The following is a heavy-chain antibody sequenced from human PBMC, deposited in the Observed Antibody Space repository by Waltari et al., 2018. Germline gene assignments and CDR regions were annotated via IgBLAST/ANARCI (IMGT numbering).Heavy chain of an antibody. CDR1: GYIFTTYG. V-gene: IGHV7-4-1*02. Sequence: QVQLVQSGSELKKSGASVKVSCKASGYIFTTYGINWVRQAPGQGLEWMGWINTNTGNLTYVQGFTGRFVFSLDTSVSTAYLQISSLKAEDSAIYYCARGGGTFSKPQYFDSWGQGTRVTVSS. J-gene: IGHJ4*02. CDR2: INTNTGNL. CDR3: ARGGGTFSKPQYFDS. D-gene: IGHD1-26*01.